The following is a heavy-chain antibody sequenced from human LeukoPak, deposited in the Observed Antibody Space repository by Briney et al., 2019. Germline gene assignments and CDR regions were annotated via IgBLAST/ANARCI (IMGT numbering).Heavy chain of an antibody. CDR3: AKDRRLLHYFDY. V-gene: IGHV3-23*01. CDR1: GFTFSSYG. J-gene: IGHJ4*02. Sequence: PGRSLRLSCAASGFTFSSYGMHWVRQAPGKGLEWVSAISGSGGSTYYADSVKGRFTISRDNSKNTLYLQMNSLRAEDTAVYYCAKDRRLLHYFDYWGQGTLVTVSS. CDR2: ISGSGGST. D-gene: IGHD3-22*01.